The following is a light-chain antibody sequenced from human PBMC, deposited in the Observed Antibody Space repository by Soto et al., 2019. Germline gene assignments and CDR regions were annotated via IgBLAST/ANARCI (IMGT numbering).Light chain of an antibody. CDR1: SSDVGGYNY. CDR3: SSYAGSNNLEV. CDR2: EVS. V-gene: IGLV2-8*01. J-gene: IGLJ2*01. Sequence: QSVLTQPPSASGSPGQSVTISCTGTSSDVGGYNYVSWYQQYPGRAPKLVVYEVSKRPSGVPDRFSGSKSGNTASLTVSGLQAEDEADYYCSSYAGSNNLEVFGGGTKLTVL.